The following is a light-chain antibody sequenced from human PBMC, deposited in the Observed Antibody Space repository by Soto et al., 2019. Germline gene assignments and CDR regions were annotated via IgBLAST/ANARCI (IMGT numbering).Light chain of an antibody. V-gene: IGLV2-23*01. CDR2: EGS. J-gene: IGLJ2*01. CDR3: CSYSDTSTLV. Sequence: QSALTQPASVSGSPGQSITISCTGTSSDVGSDNLVSWYQQYPGKAPKLMIHEGSKRPSGVSNRFSGSKSGNTASLTISGLQAEDEADYYCCSYSDTSTLVFGGGTKLTVL. CDR1: SSDVGSDNL.